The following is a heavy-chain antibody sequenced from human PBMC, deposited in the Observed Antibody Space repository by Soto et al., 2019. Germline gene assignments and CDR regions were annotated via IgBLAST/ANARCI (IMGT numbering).Heavy chain of an antibody. CDR2: IYYSGST. CDR1: GGSISSYY. Sequence: SETLSLTCTVSGGSISSYYWSWIRQPPGKGLEWIGYIYYSGSTNYNPSLKSRVTISIDTSKNQFSLILSSVTAADTAVYYCARAVSGYYFDYWGQGTLVTVSS. J-gene: IGHJ4*02. D-gene: IGHD5-12*01. CDR3: ARAVSGYYFDY. V-gene: IGHV4-59*01.